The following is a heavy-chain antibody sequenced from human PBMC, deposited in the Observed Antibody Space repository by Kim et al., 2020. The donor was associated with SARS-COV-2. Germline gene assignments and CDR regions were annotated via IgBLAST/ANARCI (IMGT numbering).Heavy chain of an antibody. J-gene: IGHJ4*02. CDR2: IYSDGAP. D-gene: IGHD2-15*01. CDR1: GLSVTSNY. CDR3: ARGRCSGGSCYSFPSYFDF. V-gene: IGHV3-53*01. Sequence: GGSLRLSCAASGLSVTSNYMSWVRQAPGEGLQWVSIIYSDGAPYYADSVQGRFTISRDKSKNTLYLQMNSLRAEDTAGYYCARGRCSGGSCYSFPSYFDFWGQGALVTVSA.